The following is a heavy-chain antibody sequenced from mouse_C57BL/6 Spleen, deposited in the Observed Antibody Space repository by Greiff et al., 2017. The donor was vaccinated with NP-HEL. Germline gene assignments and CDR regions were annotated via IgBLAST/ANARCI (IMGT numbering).Heavy chain of an antibody. D-gene: IGHD1-1*01. CDR1: GYAFSSSW. J-gene: IGHJ1*03. Sequence: QVQLKESGPELVKPGASVKISCKASGYAFSSSWMNWVKQRPGKGLEWIGRIYPGDGDTNYNGKFKGKATLTADISSSTAYMQLSSLTSEDSAVYFCARHYYGSSRYFDVWGTGTTVTVSS. CDR2: IYPGDGDT. CDR3: ARHYYGSSRYFDV. V-gene: IGHV1-82*01.